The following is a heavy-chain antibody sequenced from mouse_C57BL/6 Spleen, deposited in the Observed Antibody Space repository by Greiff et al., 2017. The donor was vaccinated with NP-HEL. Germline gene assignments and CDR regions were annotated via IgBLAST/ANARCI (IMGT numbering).Heavy chain of an antibody. D-gene: IGHD1-1*01. J-gene: IGHJ2*01. V-gene: IGHV1-20*01. Sequence: VQLKQSGPELVKPGDSVKISCKASGYSFTGYFMNWVMQSHGQSLEWIGRINPYNGDTFYNQKFKGKATLTVDKSSSTAHMELRSLTSEDSAVYYCARHYYGSRYYFDYWGQGTTLTVSS. CDR3: ARHYYGSRYYFDY. CDR2: INPYNGDT. CDR1: GYSFTGYF.